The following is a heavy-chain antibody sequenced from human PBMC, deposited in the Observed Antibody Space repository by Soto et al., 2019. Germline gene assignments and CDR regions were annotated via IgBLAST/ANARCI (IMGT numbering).Heavy chain of an antibody. J-gene: IGHJ4*02. CDR3: ARDAVITYYDYIWGSYPKAPFDY. Sequence: ASVKVSCKASGYTFTSYGISWVRQAPGQGLEWMGWISAYNGNTNYAQKLQGRVTMTTDTSTSTAYMELRSLRSDDTAVYYCARDAVITYYDYIWGSYPKAPFDYWGQGTLVTVSS. D-gene: IGHD3-16*02. CDR2: ISAYNGNT. V-gene: IGHV1-18*01. CDR1: GYTFTSYG.